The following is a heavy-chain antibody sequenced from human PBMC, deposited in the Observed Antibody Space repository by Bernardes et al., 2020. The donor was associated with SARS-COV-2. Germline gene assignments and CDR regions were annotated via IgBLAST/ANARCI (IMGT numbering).Heavy chain of an antibody. CDR2: IVVGSANT. Sequence: SVKVSCMASGFTFTNTAVQWVRQARGRRLEWIGWIVVGSANTDYAQKFQGRVTITRDMSTSTAYMELSSLTSEDTAMYYCAADLGYCSGGNCYGFDYWGQGTLVTVSS. CDR1: GFTFTNTA. V-gene: IGHV1-58*01. CDR3: AADLGYCSGGNCYGFDY. D-gene: IGHD2-15*01. J-gene: IGHJ4*02.